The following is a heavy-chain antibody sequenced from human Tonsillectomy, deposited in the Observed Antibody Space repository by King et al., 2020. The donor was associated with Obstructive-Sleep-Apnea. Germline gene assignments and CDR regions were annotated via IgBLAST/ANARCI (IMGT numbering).Heavy chain of an antibody. CDR3: ARARYDSSSYYTAFDY. CDR1: GGSISSYY. V-gene: IGHV4-59*01. Sequence: QLQESGPGLVKPSETLSLTCTVSGGSISSYYWSWIRQPPGKGLEWIGYIYYSGSTNYNPPLKRRITISVDTSKNQFSLKLSSVTAADTAVYYCARARYDSSSYYTAFDYWGQGTLVTVSS. CDR2: IYYSGST. D-gene: IGHD3-22*01. J-gene: IGHJ4*02.